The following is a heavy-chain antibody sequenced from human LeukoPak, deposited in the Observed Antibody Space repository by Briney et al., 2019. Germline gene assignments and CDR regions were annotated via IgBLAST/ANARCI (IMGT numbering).Heavy chain of an antibody. CDR2: MYYSGSA. D-gene: IGHD3-22*01. CDR1: GGSISSGDYY. J-gene: IGHJ5*02. V-gene: IGHV4-30-4*01. Sequence: SQTLSLTCTVPGGSISSGDYYWSWIRQPPGKGLEWVAYMYYSGSAYYNPSLKSRATISVDTSKNQVSLKLTSVTAADTAVYFCARPYYYDSRIDPWGRGTLVTVSS. CDR3: ARPYYYDSRIDP.